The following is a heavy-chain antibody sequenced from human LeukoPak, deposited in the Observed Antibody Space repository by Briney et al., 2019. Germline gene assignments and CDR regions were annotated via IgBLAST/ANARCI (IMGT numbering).Heavy chain of an antibody. CDR3: ARSAMANYYYGMDV. D-gene: IGHD5-18*01. Sequence: SETLSLTCTVSGGSISSYYGSWIRQPAGKGLEWLGRIYTSGSTNYNPSLKSRVTMSVDTTKNQFPLKQSSVTAADTAVYYCARSAMANYYYGMDVWGKGTTVTASS. V-gene: IGHV4-4*07. J-gene: IGHJ6*04. CDR2: IYTSGST. CDR1: GGSISSYY.